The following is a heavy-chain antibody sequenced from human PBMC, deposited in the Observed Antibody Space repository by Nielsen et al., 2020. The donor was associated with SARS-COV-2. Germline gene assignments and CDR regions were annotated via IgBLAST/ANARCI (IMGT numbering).Heavy chain of an antibody. J-gene: IGHJ3*02. CDR1: GFTFSDYY. Sequence: SLKISCAASGFTFSDYYMSWIRQAPGKGLEWVSYISSSSSYTNYADSVKGRFTISRDNAKNSLYLQMNSLRAEDTAVYYCARKSEVAGADAFDIWGQGTMVTVSS. D-gene: IGHD6-19*01. V-gene: IGHV3-11*03. CDR3: ARKSEVAGADAFDI. CDR2: ISSSSSYT.